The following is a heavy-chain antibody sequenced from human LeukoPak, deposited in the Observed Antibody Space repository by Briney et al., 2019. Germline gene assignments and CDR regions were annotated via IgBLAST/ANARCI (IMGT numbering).Heavy chain of an antibody. CDR2: IYSGGST. V-gene: IGHV3-66*01. CDR3: ARVPDYGDYLDY. J-gene: IGHJ4*02. Sequence: GGSLRLSCAASGFTVSSNYMSWVRQAPGKGLEWVSVIYSGGSTYYADSVKGRFTISRDNSKNTLYPQMNSLRAEDTAVYYCARVPDYGDYLDYWGQGTLVTVSS. CDR1: GFTVSSNY. D-gene: IGHD4-17*01.